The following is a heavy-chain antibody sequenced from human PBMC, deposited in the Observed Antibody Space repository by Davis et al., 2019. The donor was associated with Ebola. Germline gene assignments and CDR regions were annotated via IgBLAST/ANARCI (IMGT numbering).Heavy chain of an antibody. Sequence: ASVKVSCKASGYTFTSYGISWVRQAPGQGLEWMGWISAYNGNTNYAQKLQGRVTMTTDTSTSTAYMELRSLRSDDTAVYYCARENTRYCSSTSCYYYGMGVWGQGTTVTVSS. CDR1: GYTFTSYG. J-gene: IGHJ6*02. CDR2: ISAYNGNT. V-gene: IGHV1-18*01. CDR3: ARENTRYCSSTSCYYYGMGV. D-gene: IGHD2-2*01.